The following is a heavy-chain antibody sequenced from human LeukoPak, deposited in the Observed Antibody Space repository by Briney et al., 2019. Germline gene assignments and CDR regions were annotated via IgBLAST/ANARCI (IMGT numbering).Heavy chain of an antibody. CDR2: ISWNSGSI. Sequence: GRSLRLSCAASGFTFDDYAMHWVRHAPGKGLEWVSGISWNSGSIGYADSVKGRFTISRDNAKNSLYLQMNSLRAEDTALYYCAKDMDMITFEGALDYWGQGTLVTVSS. J-gene: IGHJ4*02. CDR3: AKDMDMITFEGALDY. V-gene: IGHV3-9*01. D-gene: IGHD3-16*01. CDR1: GFTFDDYA.